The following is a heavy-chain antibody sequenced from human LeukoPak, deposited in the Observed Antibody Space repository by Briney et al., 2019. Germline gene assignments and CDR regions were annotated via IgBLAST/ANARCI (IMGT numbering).Heavy chain of an antibody. CDR1: GDSVSSNSAS. Sequence: SRTLSLTCAIYGDSVSSNSASWNWIRQSPSRGLEWLGRTYYRSKWYNDYSVYVKSRIIINPDTSKNQFSLQLNSVTPEDTAVYYSARDNTYSSGRPDAFDIWGQGTMVTVSS. CDR3: ARDNTYSSGRPDAFDI. CDR2: TYYRSKWYN. J-gene: IGHJ3*02. V-gene: IGHV6-1*01. D-gene: IGHD6-19*01.